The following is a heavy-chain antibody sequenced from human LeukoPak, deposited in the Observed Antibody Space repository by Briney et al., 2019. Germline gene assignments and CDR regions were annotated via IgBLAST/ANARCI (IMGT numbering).Heavy chain of an antibody. D-gene: IGHD3-16*02. J-gene: IGHJ3*02. Sequence: WASVKVSCKVSGYSLTELSMHWVRQAPGKGLEWVGGFSPGGGETIYAQRFQGRVTMTEATSTDTAYMELRSLTYEVTAVYYCATRLGEFSSRDAFNIWGQGTMVTVSS. CDR1: GYSLTELS. CDR3: ATRLGEFSSRDAFNI. V-gene: IGHV1-24*01. CDR2: FSPGGGET.